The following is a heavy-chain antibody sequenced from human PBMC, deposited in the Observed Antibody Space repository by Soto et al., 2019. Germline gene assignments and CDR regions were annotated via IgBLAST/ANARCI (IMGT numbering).Heavy chain of an antibody. D-gene: IGHD1-7*01. V-gene: IGHV4-59*01. CDR1: GFSISSYY. J-gene: IGHJ6*03. CDR3: AGLTGTTIKAFYYYYYMDV. CDR2: IYYSGST. Sequence: SETLSLTCTVSGFSISSYYWSWIRQPPGRGLEWIGYIYYSGSTNYNPSLKSRVTISVDTSKNQFSLKLSSVTAADTAVYYCAGLTGTTIKAFYYYYYMDVWGKGTTVTVSS.